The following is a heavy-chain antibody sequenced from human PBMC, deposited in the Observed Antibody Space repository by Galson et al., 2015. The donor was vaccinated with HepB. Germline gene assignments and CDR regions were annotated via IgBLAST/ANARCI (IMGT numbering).Heavy chain of an antibody. D-gene: IGHD3-10*01. J-gene: IGHJ5*02. CDR3: ARDGSPYYGSGSYYNSPNWFDP. CDR2: IIPIFGTA. CDR1: GGTFSSYA. V-gene: IGHV1-69*13. Sequence: SVKVSCKASGGTFSSYAISWVRQAPGQGLEWMGGIIPIFGTANYAQKFQGRVTITADESTSTAYMELSSLRSEDTAVYYCARDGSPYYGSGSYYNSPNWFDPWGQGTLVTVSS.